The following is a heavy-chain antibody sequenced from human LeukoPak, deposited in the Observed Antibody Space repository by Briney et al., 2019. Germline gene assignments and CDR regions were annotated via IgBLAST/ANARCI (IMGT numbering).Heavy chain of an antibody. V-gene: IGHV3-48*01. Sequence: PGGSLRLSCAASGFTFSSYSMNWVRQAPGKGLEWVSYISSSSSTIYYADSVKGRFTISRDNAKNSLYLQMNSLRAEDTAVYYCARDGRPHDYGDSRYFDYWGQGTLVTVSS. CDR1: GFTFSSYS. J-gene: IGHJ4*02. CDR3: ARDGRPHDYGDSRYFDY. CDR2: ISSSSSTI. D-gene: IGHD4-17*01.